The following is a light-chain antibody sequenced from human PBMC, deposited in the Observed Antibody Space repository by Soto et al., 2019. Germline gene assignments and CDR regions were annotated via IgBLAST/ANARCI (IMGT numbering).Light chain of an antibody. V-gene: IGKV1-27*01. CDR3: QKYSSVPV. CDR1: QGIRNF. CDR2: AAS. J-gene: IGKJ3*01. Sequence: DIQMTQSPTSLSASVGDRVTITCRASQGIRNFVAWYQQKPGQAPKLLIYAASTLQSGVPSRFSGSGSGTDVTLTINSLQPEDVATYSCQKYSSVPVFGPGTKVEIK.